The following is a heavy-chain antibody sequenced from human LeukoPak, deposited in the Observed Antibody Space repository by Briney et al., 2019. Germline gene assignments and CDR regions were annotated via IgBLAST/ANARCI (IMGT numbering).Heavy chain of an antibody. CDR2: IYYSGST. V-gene: IGHV4-31*03. D-gene: IGHD3-9*01. CDR1: GGSISSGGYY. CDR3: VRGKLLRYFDWLSRTADAFDI. Sequence: SETLSLTCTVSGGSISSGGYYWSWIRQHPGKGLEWIGYIYYSGSTYYNPSLKSRVTISVDTSKNQFSLKLSSVTAADAAVYYCVRGKLLRYFDWLSRTADAFDIWGQGTMVTVSS. J-gene: IGHJ3*02.